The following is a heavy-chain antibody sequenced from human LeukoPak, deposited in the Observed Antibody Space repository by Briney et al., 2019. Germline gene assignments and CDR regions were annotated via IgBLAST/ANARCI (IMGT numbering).Heavy chain of an antibody. D-gene: IGHD2-21*02. CDR3: ARGPFAYCGGDCHRHYYYYGMDV. CDR2: IIPIFGTA. J-gene: IGHJ6*02. Sequence: SVKVSCKASGGTFSSYAISWVRRAPGQGLEWMGGIIPIFGTANYAQKFQGRVTITADESTSTAYMELSSLRSEDTAVYYCARGPFAYCGGDCHRHYYYYGMDVWGQGTTVTVSS. V-gene: IGHV1-69*13. CDR1: GGTFSSYA.